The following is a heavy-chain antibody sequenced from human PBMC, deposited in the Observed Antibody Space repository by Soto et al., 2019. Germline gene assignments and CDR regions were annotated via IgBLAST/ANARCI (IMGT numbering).Heavy chain of an antibody. CDR2: IWYDGSNK. D-gene: IGHD5-12*01. Sequence: QVQLVESGGGVVQPGRSLRLSCAASGFTFSSYGMHWVRQAPGKGLEWVAVIWYDGSNKYYADSVKGRFTISRDNSKNTLYLQRNSLRAEDTAVYYCARTLSGYDDGFDYWGQGTLVTVSS. V-gene: IGHV3-33*01. CDR1: GFTFSSYG. CDR3: ARTLSGYDDGFDY. J-gene: IGHJ4*02.